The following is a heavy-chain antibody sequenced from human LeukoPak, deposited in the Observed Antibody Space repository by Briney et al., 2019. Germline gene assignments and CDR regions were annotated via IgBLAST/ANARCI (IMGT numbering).Heavy chain of an antibody. CDR3: ARQSSYCSSTSCYATNP. V-gene: IGHV5-10-1*04. CDR2: IDPSDSYT. J-gene: IGHJ5*02. CDR1: GYSFTSYW. D-gene: IGHD2-2*01. Sequence: GESLKISCKGSGYSFTSYWISWVRQMPGKGLEWMGRIDPSDSYTNYSPSFQGQVTISADNSISTAYLQWSSLKASDTAMYYCARQSSYCSSTSCYATNPWGQGTLVTVSS.